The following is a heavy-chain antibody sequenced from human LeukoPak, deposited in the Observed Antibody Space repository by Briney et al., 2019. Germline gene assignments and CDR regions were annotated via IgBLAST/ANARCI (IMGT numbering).Heavy chain of an antibody. CDR3: AKYGRRIVRGVNNWFDP. V-gene: IGHV4-34*01. Sequence: SETLSLTCAVYGGSFSGYYWSWIRQPPGKGLEWIGEINHSGSTNYNPSLKSRVTISVDTSKNQFSLKLSSVTAADTAVYYCAKYGRRIVRGVNNWFDPWGQGTLVTVSS. CDR2: INHSGST. D-gene: IGHD3-10*01. J-gene: IGHJ5*02. CDR1: GGSFSGYY.